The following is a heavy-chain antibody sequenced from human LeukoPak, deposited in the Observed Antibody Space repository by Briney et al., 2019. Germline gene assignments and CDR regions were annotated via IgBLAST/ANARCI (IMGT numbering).Heavy chain of an antibody. D-gene: IGHD3-22*01. J-gene: IGHJ4*02. CDR2: ISYDGSNK. CDR1: GFTFSSYG. V-gene: IGHV3-30*18. CDR3: AKDRQTYYYDSSGHNPLPH. Sequence: PGGSLRLSCAASGFTFSSYGMHWVRQAPGKGLEWVAVISYDGSNKYHADSVKGRFTISRDNSKNTLYLQMNSLRAEDTAVYYCAKDRQTYYYDSSGHNPLPHWGQGTLVTVSS.